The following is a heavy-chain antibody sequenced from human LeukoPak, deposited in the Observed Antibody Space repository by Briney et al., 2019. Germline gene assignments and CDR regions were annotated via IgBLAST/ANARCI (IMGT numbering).Heavy chain of an antibody. J-gene: IGHJ5*01. CDR2: ISYDGSKK. V-gene: IGHV3-30*04. Sequence: PGGSLRLSCAASGFTFSNYAMHWVHQAPGKGLEWVAVISYDGSKKHYADSVKGRFTISRDNSKNTLYLQMNSLNTEDTAVYYCARGRGASYSSSWYDFWGQGTLVTVSS. CDR3: ARGRGASYSSSWYDF. D-gene: IGHD6-13*01. CDR1: GFTFSNYA.